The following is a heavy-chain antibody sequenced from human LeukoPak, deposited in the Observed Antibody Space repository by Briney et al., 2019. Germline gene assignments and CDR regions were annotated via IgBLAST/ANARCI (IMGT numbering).Heavy chain of an antibody. Sequence: GGSLRLSCAASGFTFSSYAMSWVRQAPGKGLEWVSVISGSGGSTYYADAVKGRFTISRDNSRNTLYLQMNSLRAEDTAVYYCAKSHYDISFPSDSWGQGTLVTVSS. V-gene: IGHV3-23*01. D-gene: IGHD3-9*01. CDR2: ISGSGGST. CDR3: AKSHYDISFPSDS. J-gene: IGHJ4*02. CDR1: GFTFSSYA.